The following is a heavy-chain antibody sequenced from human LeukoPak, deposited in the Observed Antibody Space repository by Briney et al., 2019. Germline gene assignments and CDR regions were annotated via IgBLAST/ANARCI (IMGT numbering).Heavy chain of an antibody. CDR3: ASITIFGESNWFDP. V-gene: IGHV3-48*03. Sequence: GGSLRLSCAASGFTFSSYEMNWVRQAPGKGLEWVSYISSSGSTIYYADSVEGRFTISRDNAKNSLYLQMNSLRAEDTAVYYCASITIFGESNWFDPWGQGTLVTVSS. CDR2: ISSSGSTI. J-gene: IGHJ5*02. D-gene: IGHD3-3*01. CDR1: GFTFSSYE.